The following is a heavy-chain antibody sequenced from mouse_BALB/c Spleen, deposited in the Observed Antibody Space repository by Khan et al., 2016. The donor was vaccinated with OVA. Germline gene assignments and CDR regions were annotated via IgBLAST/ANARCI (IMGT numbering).Heavy chain of an antibody. J-gene: IGHJ4*01. Sequence: DLVKPGASVKLSCKASGYTFTSYWINWIKQRPGQGLEWIGRIGPGSSNAYYNDMFKGKATLTVDTYSNTAYIQLSSLSSEDSAVNFCERENCYCGSGYAMDYWGQGTSVTVSA. V-gene: IGHV1S41*01. D-gene: IGHD2-1*01. CDR1: GYTFTSYW. CDR3: ERENCYCGSGYAMDY. CDR2: IGPGSSNA.